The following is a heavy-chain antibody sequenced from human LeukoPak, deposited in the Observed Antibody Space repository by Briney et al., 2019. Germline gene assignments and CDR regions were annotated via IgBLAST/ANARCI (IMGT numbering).Heavy chain of an antibody. D-gene: IGHD2-15*01. J-gene: IGHJ3*02. Sequence: ASVKVSCKASGYTFTGYYIHWVRQAPGQGLEWMGWINPNSGDTNYAEKVQGRVSMTGDTSINTAYMELSRLRSEDTAVYYCARAAGYCSGGSCYSPFDIWGQGTMVTVSS. V-gene: IGHV1-2*02. CDR2: INPNSGDT. CDR3: ARAAGYCSGGSCYSPFDI. CDR1: GYTFTGYY.